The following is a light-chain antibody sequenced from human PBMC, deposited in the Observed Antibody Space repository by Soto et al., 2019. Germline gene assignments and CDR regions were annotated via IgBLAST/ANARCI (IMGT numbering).Light chain of an antibody. CDR3: SSYTSSSTVV. V-gene: IGLV2-8*01. CDR1: SSDVGGYNY. J-gene: IGLJ2*01. Sequence: QSALTQPPSASGSPGQSVTISCTGTSSDVGGYNYVSWYQQHPGKAPKLMIYEVNKRPSGVPDRFSGSKSGNTASLTVSGLQADDEADYYCSSYTSSSTVVFGGGTKLTVL. CDR2: EVN.